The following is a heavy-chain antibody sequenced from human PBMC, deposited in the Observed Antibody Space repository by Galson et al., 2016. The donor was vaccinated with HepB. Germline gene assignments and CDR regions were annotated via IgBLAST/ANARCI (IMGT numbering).Heavy chain of an antibody. CDR1: GVSISSSF. CDR3: ARGGYDSSLYSSPFDY. CDR2: VSHTGSN. D-gene: IGHD3-22*01. V-gene: IGHV4-59*01. J-gene: IGHJ4*02. Sequence: SETLSLTCTVSGVSISSSFWGWIRQPPGKRLEWIAFVSHTGSNNEYNPSLMSRVTMSIDTSENQFSLKLASVTAADTAIYYCARGGYDSSLYSSPFDYWGQGTLATVS.